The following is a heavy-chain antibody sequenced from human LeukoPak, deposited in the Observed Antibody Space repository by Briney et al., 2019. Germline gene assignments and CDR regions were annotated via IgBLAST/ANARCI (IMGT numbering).Heavy chain of an antibody. CDR2: TYYRSKWYN. J-gene: IGHJ5*02. CDR3: ARGEGWELLWWFDP. D-gene: IGHD1-26*01. V-gene: IGHV6-1*01. CDR1: GDSVSSNSAA. Sequence: SQTLSLTCAISGDSVSSNSAAWNWIRQSPSRGLEWLGRTYYRSKWYNDYAVSVKSRITINPATSKNQFSLKLNSVTPEDTAVYYCARGEGWELLWWFDPWGQGTLVTVSS.